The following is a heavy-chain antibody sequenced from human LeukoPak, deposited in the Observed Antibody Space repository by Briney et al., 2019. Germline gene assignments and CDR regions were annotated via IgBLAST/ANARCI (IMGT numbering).Heavy chain of an antibody. J-gene: IGHJ4*02. CDR1: GGSISSGDYY. CDR3: ARAVGFIPKLLSLDY. Sequence: SETLSLTCTVSGGSISSGDYYWSWIRQPPGKGLEWIGYIYYSGSTYYNPSLKSRVTISVDTSKNQFSLKLSSVTAADTAVYYCARAVGFIPKLLSLDYWGQGTLVTVSS. CDR2: IYYSGST. V-gene: IGHV4-30-4*01. D-gene: IGHD2-15*01.